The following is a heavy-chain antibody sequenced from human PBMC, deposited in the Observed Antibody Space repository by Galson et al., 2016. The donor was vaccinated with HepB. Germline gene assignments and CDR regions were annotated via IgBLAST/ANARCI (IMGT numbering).Heavy chain of an antibody. V-gene: IGHV3-66*03. Sequence: SLRLSCAASGFTVSSNCMSWVRQAPGKGLEWVSLIYSCGTTFYADSVKGRLTISRDNARNSLYLQMNILRDEDTAVYYCARVVYGSGSYYRFYDYWGQGTLVTVSS. CDR3: ARVVYGSGSYYRFYDY. CDR1: GFTVSSNC. CDR2: IYSCGTT. J-gene: IGHJ4*02. D-gene: IGHD3-10*01.